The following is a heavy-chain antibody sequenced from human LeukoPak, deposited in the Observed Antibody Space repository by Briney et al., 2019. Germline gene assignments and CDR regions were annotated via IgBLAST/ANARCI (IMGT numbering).Heavy chain of an antibody. Sequence: SETLSLTCTVSGGSISSGDYYWSWIRQPPGKGLEWIGYIYYSGSTYYNPSLKSRVTISVDTSKNQFSLKLSSVTAADTAVYYCARDMGDRRLGYFDYWGQGTLVTVSS. CDR3: ARDMGDRRLGYFDY. J-gene: IGHJ4*02. CDR2: IYYSGST. V-gene: IGHV4-30-4*01. CDR1: GGSISSGDYY. D-gene: IGHD1-26*01.